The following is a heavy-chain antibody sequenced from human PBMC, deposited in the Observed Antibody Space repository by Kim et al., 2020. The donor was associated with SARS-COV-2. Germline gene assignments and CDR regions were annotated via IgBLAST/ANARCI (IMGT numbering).Heavy chain of an antibody. V-gene: IGHV3-23*01. CDR1: GFTFSKYE. CDR2: ITAGGRNT. Sequence: GGSLRLSCAASGFTFSKYEMSWVRQVPGKELELVSSITAGGRNTFYSDSVKGRSTISRDNSRSEVYLQMNRLRAEDTGRYYCVLACDSWGLGIPVIVSS. D-gene: IGHD2-15*01. CDR3: VLACDS. J-gene: IGHJ4*02.